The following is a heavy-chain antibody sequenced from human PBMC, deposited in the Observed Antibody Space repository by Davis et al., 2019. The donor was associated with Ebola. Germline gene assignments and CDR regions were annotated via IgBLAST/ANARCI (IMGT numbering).Heavy chain of an antibody. CDR3: TRASEGSSREV. V-gene: IGHV3-13*01. Sequence: GGSLRLSCAASGFTFSSYDMHWVRQATGKGLEWVSAIGTAGDTYYPGSVKGRFTISRENAKNSLYLQMNSLRAEDTAVYYCTRASEGSSREVWGQGTLVTVSS. CDR2: IGTAGDT. J-gene: IGHJ4*02. CDR1: GFTFSSYD. D-gene: IGHD5-24*01.